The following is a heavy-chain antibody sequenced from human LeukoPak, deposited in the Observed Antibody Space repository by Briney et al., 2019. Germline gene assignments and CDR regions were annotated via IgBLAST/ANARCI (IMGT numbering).Heavy chain of an antibody. D-gene: IGHD3-22*01. CDR1: GYTFTSYY. Sequence: ASVKVSCKASGYTFTSYYMHWVRQAPGQGLEWMGIINPSGGSTSYAQKFQGRVTMTRDMSTSTVYMELSSLRSEDTAVYYCARTAEENYYDSSGYYFGFDYWGQGTLVTVSS. CDR2: INPSGGST. J-gene: IGHJ4*02. V-gene: IGHV1-46*01. CDR3: ARTAEENYYDSSGYYFGFDY.